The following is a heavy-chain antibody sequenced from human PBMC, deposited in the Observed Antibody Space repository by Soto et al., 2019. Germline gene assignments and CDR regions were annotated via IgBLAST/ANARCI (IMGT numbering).Heavy chain of an antibody. V-gene: IGHV4-59*01. J-gene: IGHJ4*02. Sequence: ETLSLTCTVSGGSISNYYWSWIRQPPGKGLEWIGYIYYSGSANYNPSLKSRVTISVDTSKNQFSLKMNSVTAADTAVYYCARSREFDYWSQGTLVTVSS. CDR3: ARSREFDY. CDR2: IYYSGSA. CDR1: GGSISNYY.